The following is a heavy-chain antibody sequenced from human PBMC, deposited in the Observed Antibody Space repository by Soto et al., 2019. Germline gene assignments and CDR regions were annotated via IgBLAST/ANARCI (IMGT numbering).Heavy chain of an antibody. CDR1: GGAMNNNY. CDR2: IYPSGYS. V-gene: IGHV4-59*12. J-gene: IGHJ6*02. CDR3: ARDIAGLSGYGMDV. D-gene: IGHD1-26*01. Sequence: SETLSLTCTVSGGAMNNNYWNWIRQTPGKGLEWIGYIYPSGYSKYNPSLKSRVTLSVDTSKNQFSLKLTSVTAADTAIYYCARDIAGLSGYGMDVWSQGTTVTVSS.